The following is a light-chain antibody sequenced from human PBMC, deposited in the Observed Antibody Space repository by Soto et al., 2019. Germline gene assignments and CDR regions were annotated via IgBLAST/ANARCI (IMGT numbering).Light chain of an antibody. J-gene: IGKJ2*01. CDR2: GAS. CDR1: QSGSSRN. CDR3: LRYGDSPPAYT. V-gene: IGKV3-20*01. Sequence: EIVLTQSPGTVSLSPGERATLSCRASQSGSSRNLAWYRQKPGQAPSLLIFGASNRATGIPDRFSGSESGTDFTLTISRLEPEDCAVYYCLRYGDSPPAYTFGQGTKLEIK.